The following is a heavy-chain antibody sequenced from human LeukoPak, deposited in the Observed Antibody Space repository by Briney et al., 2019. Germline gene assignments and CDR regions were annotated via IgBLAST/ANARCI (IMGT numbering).Heavy chain of an antibody. J-gene: IGHJ4*02. CDR1: GFTLSSYA. CDR3: ARDYDYGFDN. Sequence: GGSLRLSCAASGFTLSSYAMSWVRQAPGKGLEWVSLISGNAGSTYYAGSVKGRFTISRDNAKNSLYLQLSSLRAEDTAVYYCARDYDYGFDNWGQGTLVTVSS. CDR2: ISGNAGST. D-gene: IGHD4-17*01. V-gene: IGHV3-23*01.